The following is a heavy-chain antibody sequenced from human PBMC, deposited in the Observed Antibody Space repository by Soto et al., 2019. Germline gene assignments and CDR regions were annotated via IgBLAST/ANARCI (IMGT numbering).Heavy chain of an antibody. CDR2: INPKFGDT. Sequence: QVQLVQSGAEVKEPGDSVRVSCEASGYTFTAYYIHWVRQAPGQGLEWMGWINPKFGDTTYAQDCQGRASMTRGMSISTVYMELSSLTSDDTAIYYCARNMDYYYGRGSGNGHGVWGQGTTVTVFS. CDR3: ARNMDYYYGRGSGNGHGV. CDR1: GYTFTAYY. V-gene: IGHV1-2*02. D-gene: IGHD3-10*02. J-gene: IGHJ6*02.